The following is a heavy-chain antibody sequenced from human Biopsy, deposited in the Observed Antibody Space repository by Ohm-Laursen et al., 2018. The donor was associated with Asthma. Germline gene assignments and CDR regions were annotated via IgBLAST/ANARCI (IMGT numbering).Heavy chain of an antibody. V-gene: IGHV3-30-3*01. Sequence: SLRLSCAASGFTFSSYAMHWVRQAPGKGLEWVAVISYDGGNKYYADSVKGRFTISRDNSKNTLYLQMNSLRAEDTAVYYCAREGIAVAHFDYWGQGTLVTVSS. J-gene: IGHJ4*02. CDR2: ISYDGGNK. D-gene: IGHD6-19*01. CDR3: AREGIAVAHFDY. CDR1: GFTFSSYA.